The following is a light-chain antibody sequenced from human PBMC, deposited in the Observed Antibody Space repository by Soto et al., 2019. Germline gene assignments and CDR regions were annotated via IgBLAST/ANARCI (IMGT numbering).Light chain of an antibody. CDR1: SSNIGAGYD. CDR2: GNI. V-gene: IGLV1-40*01. Sequence: QSVLTQPPSVSGAPGQRVTISFTGSSSNIGAGYDVHCYQQRPGTAPKLLIFGNINRPSGVPDRFSGSKSGTSASLAITGLQAEDEGDYYCQSYDSTLSARYVFGTGTKVTVL. J-gene: IGLJ1*01. CDR3: QSYDSTLSARYV.